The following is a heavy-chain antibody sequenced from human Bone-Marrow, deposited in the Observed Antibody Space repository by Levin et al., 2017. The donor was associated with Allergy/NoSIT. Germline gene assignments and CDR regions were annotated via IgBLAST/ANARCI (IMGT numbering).Heavy chain of an antibody. CDR1: GFSFSDAY. CDR2: MSSSGSFI. Sequence: GESLKISCAASGFSFSDAYMSWIRQAPGKGLEWLSYMSSSGSFIYYADSVKGRLTISRDNAKKTLYLQMNSLRADDTAVYFCARDFRWLEYWGQGTLVTVSS. V-gene: IGHV3-11*01. CDR3: ARDFRWLEY. D-gene: IGHD6-19*01. J-gene: IGHJ4*02.